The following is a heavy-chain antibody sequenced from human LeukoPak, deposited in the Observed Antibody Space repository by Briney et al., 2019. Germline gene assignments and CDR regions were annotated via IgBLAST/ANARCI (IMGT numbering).Heavy chain of an antibody. J-gene: IGHJ4*02. D-gene: IGHD6-13*01. CDR3: AKAFSWKSGSSWYDY. CDR1: GFTFDDYA. CDR2: ISGDGGST. V-gene: IGHV3-43*02. Sequence: GGSLRLSCAASGFTFDDYAMHWVRQAPGKGLEWVSLISGDGGSTYYADSVKGRFTISRDNSKNSLYLQMNSLRTEDTALYYCAKAFSWKSGSSWYDYWGQGTLVTVSS.